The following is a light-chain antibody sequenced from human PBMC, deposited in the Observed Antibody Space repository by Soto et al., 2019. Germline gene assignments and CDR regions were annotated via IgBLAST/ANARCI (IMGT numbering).Light chain of an antibody. J-gene: IGKJ4*01. Sequence: EIVMTQSPATLSVSPGERATLSCRASQSVSSNLAWYQQKPGQAPRLLIYGASTRATGIPARFSGSGSGTEFTLTISSLQSEDFAVYYCQKYNNWPPINFGGGTKVEIK. CDR3: QKYNNWPPIN. CDR1: QSVSSN. CDR2: GAS. V-gene: IGKV3-15*01.